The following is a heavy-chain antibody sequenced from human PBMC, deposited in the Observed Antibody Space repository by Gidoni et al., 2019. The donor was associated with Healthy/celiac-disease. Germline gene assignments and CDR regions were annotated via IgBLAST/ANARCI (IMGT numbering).Heavy chain of an antibody. CDR1: GFTFSSYA. D-gene: IGHD6-19*01. Sequence: EVQLLEAGGGLVQPGGSLRLSCAASGFTFSSYAMSWVRQAPGKGLEGVSAISGSGGSTYYADSVKGRFTISRDNSKNTLYLQMNSLRAEDTAVYYCAKASGYSSGWYFLDYWGQGTLVTVSS. V-gene: IGHV3-23*01. CDR3: AKASGYSSGWYFLDY. CDR2: ISGSGGST. J-gene: IGHJ4*02.